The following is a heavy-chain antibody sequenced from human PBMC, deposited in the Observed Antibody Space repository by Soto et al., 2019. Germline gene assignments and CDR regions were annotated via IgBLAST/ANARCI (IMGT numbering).Heavy chain of an antibody. CDR1: GFTFSDSA. D-gene: IGHD1-26*01. CDR3: ARHITGDTTDYYYGMGI. CDR2: IRSKAHNYAT. J-gene: IGHJ6*02. Sequence: EVQLVESGGGLVQPGGSLKLSCAASGFTFSDSAMHWVRQASGKGLEWLGRIRSKAHNYATAHTAAVKGRFTVSRDDSKNTAYLQMNSLKTEDTAVYYCARHITGDTTDYYYGMGILGQGTTVTVSS. V-gene: IGHV3-73*02.